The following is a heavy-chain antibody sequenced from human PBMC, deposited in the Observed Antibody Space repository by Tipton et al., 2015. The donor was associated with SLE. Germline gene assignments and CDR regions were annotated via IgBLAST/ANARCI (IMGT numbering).Heavy chain of an antibody. CDR1: GGSISSGGYY. CDR3: ARRGRSAWFPGV. J-gene: IGHJ4*02. Sequence: LRLSCTVSGGSISSGGYYWSWIRQHPGKGLEWIGYIYYSGSTYYNPSLRSRVSISLDTSKNQFSLRLTSATAADTAVYYCARRGRSAWFPGVWGQGTLVTVSS. V-gene: IGHV4-31*02. CDR2: IYYSGST. D-gene: IGHD3-10*01.